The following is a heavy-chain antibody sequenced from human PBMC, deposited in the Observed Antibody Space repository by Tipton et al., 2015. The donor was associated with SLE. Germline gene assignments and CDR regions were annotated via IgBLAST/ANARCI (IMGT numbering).Heavy chain of an antibody. CDR3: ARHFASFDY. J-gene: IGHJ4*02. CDR2: IYTSGST. CDR1: GGSISSHY. Sequence: TLSLTCTVSGGSISSHYWSWIRQPPGKGLDWIGYIYTSGSTNYNPSLKSRVTISVDTSKNQFSLKLSSVTAADTAVYYCARHFASFDYWGQGSLVTVSS. V-gene: IGHV4-59*08.